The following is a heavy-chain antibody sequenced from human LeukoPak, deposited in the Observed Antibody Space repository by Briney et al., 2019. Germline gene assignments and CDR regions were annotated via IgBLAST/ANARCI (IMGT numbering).Heavy chain of an antibody. CDR2: IYHSGST. CDR1: GYSISSGYY. D-gene: IGHD6-13*01. V-gene: IGHV4-38-2*02. CDR3: ARGRKQQLAPFDP. Sequence: PSETLSLTCTVSGYSISSGYYWGWIRQPPGKGLEWIGSIYHSGSTYYNPSLKSRVTISVDTSKNQFSLKLSSVTAADTAVYYCARGRKQQLAPFDPWGQGTLVTVSS. J-gene: IGHJ5*02.